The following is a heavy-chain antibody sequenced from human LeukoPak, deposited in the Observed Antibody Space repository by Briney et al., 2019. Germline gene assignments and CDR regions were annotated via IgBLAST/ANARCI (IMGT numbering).Heavy chain of an antibody. CDR2: ISAYNGNT. V-gene: IGHV1-18*01. J-gene: IGHJ6*02. Sequence: ASVKVSCKASGYTFTSYGISWVQQAPGQGLEWMGWISAYNGNTNYAQKLQGRVTMTTDTSTSTAYMELRSLRSDDTAVYYCARDSIAARPLIGYYYGMDVWGQGTTVTVSS. CDR3: ARDSIAARPLIGYYYGMDV. CDR1: GYTFTSYG. D-gene: IGHD6-6*01.